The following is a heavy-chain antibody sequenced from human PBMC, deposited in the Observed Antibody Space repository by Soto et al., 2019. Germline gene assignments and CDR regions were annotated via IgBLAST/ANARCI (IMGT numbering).Heavy chain of an antibody. CDR1: GGTFSSYA. Sequence: QVQLVQSGAEVKKPGSSVKVSCKASGGTFSSYAISWVRQAPGQGLEWMGGIIPIFGTANYAQKSQGRVTLTGDKCTSTAYLGRSSLRSEDTAVNYGARGGVGGYYGSGRINWFDPWGQGTLVTVSS. CDR3: ARGGVGGYYGSGRINWFDP. D-gene: IGHD3-10*01. J-gene: IGHJ5*02. V-gene: IGHV1-69*06. CDR2: IIPIFGTA.